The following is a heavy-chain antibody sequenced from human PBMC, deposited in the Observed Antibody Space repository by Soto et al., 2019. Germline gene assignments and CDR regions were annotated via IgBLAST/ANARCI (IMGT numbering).Heavy chain of an antibody. CDR2: SRNKGNGYTT. J-gene: IGHJ4*02. CDR3: VSPWGDYRYFDY. D-gene: IGHD4-17*01. CDR1: GFTFSDHY. V-gene: IGHV3-72*01. Sequence: EVQLVESGGGLVQPGGSLRVSCAASGFTFSDHYMDWVRQAPGNGLEWVGRSRNKGNGYTTEYAASVKGRFTVPRDDSTKSLYLQMNSLRTEDTAVYYCVSPWGDYRYFDYLGQGTLVTVSS.